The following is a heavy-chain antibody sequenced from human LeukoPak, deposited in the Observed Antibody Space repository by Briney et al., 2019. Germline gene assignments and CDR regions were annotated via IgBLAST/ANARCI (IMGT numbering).Heavy chain of an antibody. D-gene: IGHD5-18*01. CDR2: IKTETDGGTT. CDR3: TTEPRYSYGLFDY. J-gene: IGHJ4*02. V-gene: IGHV3-15*01. Sequence: GGSLRLSCAASGFTFSSYAMSWVRQAPGKGLEGVGLIKTETDGGTTDYAAPVKGRFTISRDDSKNTVYLQMNSLEIEDTAVYYCTTEPRYSYGLFDYWGQGTLVTVSS. CDR1: GFTFSSYA.